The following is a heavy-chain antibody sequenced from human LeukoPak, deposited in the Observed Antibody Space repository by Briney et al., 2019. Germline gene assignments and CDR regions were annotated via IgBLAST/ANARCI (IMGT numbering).Heavy chain of an antibody. CDR3: AKGYYSDSSGYFFDY. D-gene: IGHD3-22*01. CDR1: GFTVSSNY. J-gene: IGHJ4*02. V-gene: IGHV3-53*01. Sequence: GGSLRLSCAASGFTVSSNYMSWVRQAPGKGLEWVSVIYSGGSTYYADSVKGRFTISRDDSKNTLYLQMNSLRAEDTAVYYCAKGYYSDSSGYFFDYWGQGTLVTVSS. CDR2: IYSGGST.